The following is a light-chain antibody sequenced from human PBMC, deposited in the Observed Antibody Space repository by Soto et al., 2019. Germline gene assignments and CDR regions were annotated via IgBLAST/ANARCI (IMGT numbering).Light chain of an antibody. Sequence: EILMTQSPATLSVSPGERATLSCRASQSVSNNLAWYQQRPGQAPSLLIYGASSRATGIPDRFSGSGSGTDFTLTISSLEPEDFAVYYCQQYGGSPRTFGQGTKVDIK. CDR3: QQYGGSPRT. V-gene: IGKV3-20*01. J-gene: IGKJ1*01. CDR1: QSVSNN. CDR2: GAS.